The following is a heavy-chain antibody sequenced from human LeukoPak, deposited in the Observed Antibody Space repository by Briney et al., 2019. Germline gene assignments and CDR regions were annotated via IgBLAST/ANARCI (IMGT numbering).Heavy chain of an antibody. CDR1: GGTFSSYA. J-gene: IGHJ4*02. D-gene: IGHD3-10*01. V-gene: IGHV1-69*13. CDR3: ARESTGSGSYYPYYFDY. CDR2: IIPIFGTA. Sequence: ASVKVSCKASGGTFSSYAISWVRQAPGQGLEWMGGIIPIFGTANYAQKFQGRVTITADESTSTAYMELSSLRSEDTAVYYCARESTGSGSYYPYYFDYWGQGTLVTVSS.